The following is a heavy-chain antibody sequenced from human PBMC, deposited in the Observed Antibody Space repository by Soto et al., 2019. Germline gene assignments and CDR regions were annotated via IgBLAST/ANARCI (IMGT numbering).Heavy chain of an antibody. Sequence: ASLKGYCKPSGSTFTSDRIIRVRHPPGQGLEWMGWISAYNGNTNYAQKLQGRVTMTTDTSTSTAYMELRSLRSDDTAVYYCARSENNNIAARPSYYYYYMDVWGKGTTVTVSS. V-gene: IGHV1-18*01. J-gene: IGHJ6*03. CDR1: GSTFTSDR. D-gene: IGHD6-6*01. CDR3: ARSENNNIAARPSYYYYYMDV. CDR2: ISAYNGNT.